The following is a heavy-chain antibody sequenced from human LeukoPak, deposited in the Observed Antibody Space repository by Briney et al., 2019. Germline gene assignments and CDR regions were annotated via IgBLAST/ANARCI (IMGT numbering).Heavy chain of an antibody. D-gene: IGHD2-2*03. Sequence: GGSLRLSCAASGFTFSSYAMSWVRQAPGKGLEWVSAISGSGGSTYYADSVKGRFAISRDNAKNTLYLQMNSLRAEDTAVYYCARDWIDRGTFDPWGQGTLVTVSS. V-gene: IGHV3-23*01. J-gene: IGHJ5*02. CDR1: GFTFSSYA. CDR2: ISGSGGST. CDR3: ARDWIDRGTFDP.